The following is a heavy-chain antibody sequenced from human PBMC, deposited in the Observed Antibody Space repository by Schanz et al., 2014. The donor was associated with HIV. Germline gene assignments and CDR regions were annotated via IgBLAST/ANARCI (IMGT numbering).Heavy chain of an antibody. CDR1: GFTFSSSG. CDR2: ISYDGSNK. CDR3: AKDQRGDPLYYYYGMDV. D-gene: IGHD2-21*02. Sequence: QVQLVESGGGVVQPGRSLRLSCTASGFTFSSSGMHWVRQAPGKGLEWVAVISYDGSNKYYADSVKGRFTISRDNSKNTLYLQMNSLRAEDTAVYYCAKDQRGDPLYYYYGMDVWGQGTTVSVSS. V-gene: IGHV3-30*19. J-gene: IGHJ6*02.